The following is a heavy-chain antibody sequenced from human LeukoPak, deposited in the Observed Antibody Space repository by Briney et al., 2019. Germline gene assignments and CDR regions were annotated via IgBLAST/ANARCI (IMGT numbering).Heavy chain of an antibody. D-gene: IGHD3-10*01. CDR2: IYYSGST. J-gene: IGHJ4*02. CDR3: ARDGSGGRGDYFDY. Sequence: SETLSLTCTVSGVSISSYYWSWIRQPPGKGLEWIGYIYYSGSTNYNPPLKSRVTISVDTSKNQFSLKLSSVTAADTAVYYCARDGSGGRGDYFDYWGQGTLVTVSS. V-gene: IGHV4-59*01. CDR1: GVSISSYY.